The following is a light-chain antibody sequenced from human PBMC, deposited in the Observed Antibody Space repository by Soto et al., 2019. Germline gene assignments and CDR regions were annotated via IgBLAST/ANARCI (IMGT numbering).Light chain of an antibody. CDR3: QQYNSYWT. Sequence: DIQMTQSPSTLSASVGDRVTITCRASQSISSWLAWYQQKPGKAPTLLIYKASSLESGVPSRFSGSGFGTEFTLTISSLQPDDFATYYCQQYNSYWTFGQGTKVEIK. J-gene: IGKJ1*01. CDR1: QSISSW. V-gene: IGKV1-5*03. CDR2: KAS.